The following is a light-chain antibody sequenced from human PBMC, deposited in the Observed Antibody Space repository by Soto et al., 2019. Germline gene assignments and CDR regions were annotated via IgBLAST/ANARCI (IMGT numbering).Light chain of an antibody. Sequence: DIQMTQSPSSLSASVGDRVTITCRASQGISNSLAWYQQKPGKVPKLLIYSASTLQSGVPSRFRGSGSGTDFTLTISSLQPQDVATYYCQQYNNAPPCTFGPGTKVEIK. CDR1: QGISNS. J-gene: IGKJ3*01. CDR2: SAS. CDR3: QQYNNAPPCT. V-gene: IGKV1-27*01.